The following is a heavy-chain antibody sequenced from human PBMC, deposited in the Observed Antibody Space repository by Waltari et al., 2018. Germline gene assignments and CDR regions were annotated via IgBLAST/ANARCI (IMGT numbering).Heavy chain of an antibody. CDR1: GFTFSRYS. V-gene: IGHV3-21*01. CDR2: ISSSSSYI. Sequence: EVQLVESGGGLVKPGGSLRLSCEASGFTFSRYSLNWVRQAPGKGLEWVSSISSSSSYIYYADSVKGRFTISRDNAKNSLYLQMNSLRAEDTAVYYCARDPTLDYWGQGTLVTVSS. D-gene: IGHD2-15*01. J-gene: IGHJ4*02. CDR3: ARDPTLDY.